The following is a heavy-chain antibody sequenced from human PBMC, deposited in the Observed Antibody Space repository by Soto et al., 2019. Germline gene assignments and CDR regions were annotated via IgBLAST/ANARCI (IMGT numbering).Heavy chain of an antibody. D-gene: IGHD3-22*01. CDR2: IVPMYGTT. CDR3: ARHWAYSSAQFDN. J-gene: IGHJ4*02. V-gene: IGHV1-69*06. CDR1: GGTFNSYA. Sequence: SVKVSCKASGGTFNSYAVSWVRQAPGQGLEWVGMIVPMYGTTEYAEKFQGRVTFTADKSTGTAYMELFSLRFDDTAVFYCARHWAYSSAQFDNWGQGTLVTVSS.